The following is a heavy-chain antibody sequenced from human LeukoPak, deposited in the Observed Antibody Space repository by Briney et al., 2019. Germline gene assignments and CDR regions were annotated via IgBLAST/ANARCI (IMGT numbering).Heavy chain of an antibody. CDR3: AVLHGDYVAAYYSSGMDV. CDR1: GYTFTGYY. D-gene: IGHD4-17*01. V-gene: IGHV1-2*02. Sequence: ASVKVSCKASGYTFTGYYIHWVRQAPGQGPEWMGWINPNSGDTKYLQKFQGRVTMTRDTYISTVYMALSRLRSDDTAVYYCAVLHGDYVAAYYSSGMDVWGQGTTVTVSS. CDR2: INPNSGDT. J-gene: IGHJ6*02.